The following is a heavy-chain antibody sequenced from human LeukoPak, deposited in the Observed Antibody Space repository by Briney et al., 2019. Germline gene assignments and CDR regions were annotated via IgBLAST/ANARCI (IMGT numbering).Heavy chain of an antibody. J-gene: IGHJ3*02. Sequence: RGESLKISCKGSGYSFTSYWIGWVRQMPGKGLEWMGIIYPGDSDTRYSPSFQGQVTISADKSISTAYLQWSSLKASDTAMYYCARRPGEWELLHDAFDIWGQGTMVTVSS. CDR3: ARRPGEWELLHDAFDI. D-gene: IGHD1-26*01. V-gene: IGHV5-51*01. CDR1: GYSFTSYW. CDR2: IYPGDSDT.